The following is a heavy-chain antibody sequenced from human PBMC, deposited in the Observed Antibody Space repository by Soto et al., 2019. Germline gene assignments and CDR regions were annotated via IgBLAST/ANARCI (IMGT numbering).Heavy chain of an antibody. V-gene: IGHV4-34*01. J-gene: IGHJ4*02. CDR2: INHSGST. CDR1: GGSFSGYY. D-gene: IGHD6-19*01. Sequence: QVQLQQWGAGLLKPSETLSLTCAVYGGSFSGYYWSWIRQPPGKGLEWIGEINHSGSTNYNPSLKSRVTISVDTSKHQFSLKLSSVTAADTAVYYCARVEGYSSGWRPGVGFDYWGQGTLVTVSS. CDR3: ARVEGYSSGWRPGVGFDY.